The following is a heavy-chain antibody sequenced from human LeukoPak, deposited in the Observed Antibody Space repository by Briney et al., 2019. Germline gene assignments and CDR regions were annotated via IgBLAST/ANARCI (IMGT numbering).Heavy chain of an antibody. CDR3: ARRVDVEGPTAVWFHTLPV. Sequence: SETLSLTCAVYGGTLRGYYYNWIRQPPGKGLEWIGEINDSGSTNYNPSLKSRLAMSVDMSKNQFSLKLSSVTAADTAMYFCARRVDVEGPTAVWFHTLPVWGKGTTVIVPS. CDR2: INDSGST. J-gene: IGHJ6*04. CDR1: GGTLRGYY. V-gene: IGHV4-34*01. D-gene: IGHD2-2*01.